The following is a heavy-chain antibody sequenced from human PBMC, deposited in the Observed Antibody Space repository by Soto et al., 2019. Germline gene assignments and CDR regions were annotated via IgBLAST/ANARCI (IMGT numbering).Heavy chain of an antibody. V-gene: IGHV1-69*13. J-gene: IGHJ1*01. CDR1: GGTFSSYA. CDR2: IIPIFGTA. CDR3: ARDRGSSWPHGAEYFQH. D-gene: IGHD6-13*01. Sequence: SVKVSCKASGGTFSSYAISWVRQAPGQGLEWMGGIIPIFGTANYAQKFQGRVTITADESTSTAYMELSSLRSEDTAVYYCARDRGSSWPHGAEYFQHWGQGTLVTVSS.